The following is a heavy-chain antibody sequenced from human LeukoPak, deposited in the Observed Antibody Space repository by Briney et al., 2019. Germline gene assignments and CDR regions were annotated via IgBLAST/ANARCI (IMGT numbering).Heavy chain of an antibody. CDR3: GRGSHSSAWRLIDS. Sequence: GGSLRLSCEGSGFTFSSFEMNWISQAPGKGLEWISYISSSGGSIYYADSVKGRFTISRDNAKNSLYLQMNSLSAEDTAVYYCGRGSHSSAWRLIDSWGQGTLVTVSS. D-gene: IGHD6-19*01. J-gene: IGHJ4*02. CDR1: GFTFSSFE. V-gene: IGHV3-48*03. CDR2: ISSSGGSI.